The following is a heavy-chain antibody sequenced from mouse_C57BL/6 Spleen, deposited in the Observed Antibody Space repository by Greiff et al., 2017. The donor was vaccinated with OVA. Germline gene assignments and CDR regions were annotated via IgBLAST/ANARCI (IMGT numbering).Heavy chain of an antibody. J-gene: IGHJ4*01. CDR3: ARYDGYEDYAMDY. Sequence: EVQGVESGGGLVKPGGSLKLSCAASGFTFSDYGMHWVRQAPETGLEWVASICSCSITIYYSDTVKGRITISRDNAKNTLFLQMTSPRSEDTAMYYCARYDGYEDYAMDYWGQGTSVTVSS. V-gene: IGHV5-17*01. CDR2: ICSCSITI. CDR1: GFTFSDYG. D-gene: IGHD2-3*01.